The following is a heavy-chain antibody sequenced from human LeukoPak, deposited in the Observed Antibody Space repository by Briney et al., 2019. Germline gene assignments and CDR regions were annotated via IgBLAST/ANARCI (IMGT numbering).Heavy chain of an antibody. CDR1: GYTFTSYG. CDR3: ARENPYYDFWSGYYRHYYYYYMDV. CDR2: ISAYNGNT. D-gene: IGHD3-3*01. J-gene: IGHJ6*03. Sequence: ASVKVSCKASGYTFTSYGISWVRQAPGQGLEWMGWISAYNGNTNYAQKLQGRVTMTTDTSTSTAYMELRSLRSDDTAVYYCARENPYYDFWSGYYRHYYYYYMDVWGKGTTVTVSS. V-gene: IGHV1-18*01.